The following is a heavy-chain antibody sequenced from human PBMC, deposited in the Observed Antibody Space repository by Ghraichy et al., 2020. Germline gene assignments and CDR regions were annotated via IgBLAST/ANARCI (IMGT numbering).Heavy chain of an antibody. D-gene: IGHD1-26*01. CDR2: IKENGTEK. V-gene: IGHV3-7*01. CDR3: ASEWVRAFDL. Sequence: GGSLRLSCAASGFTFSSYWMSWVRQAPGKGLEWVANIKENGTEKYYVDSVKGRFTISRDNAKNSMYLQMNRLRAEDTAMYYCASEWVRAFDLWGNGTMGTVSS. J-gene: IGHJ3*01. CDR1: GFTFSSYW.